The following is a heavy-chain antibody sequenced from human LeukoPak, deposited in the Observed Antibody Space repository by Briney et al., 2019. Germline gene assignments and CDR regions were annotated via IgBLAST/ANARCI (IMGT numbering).Heavy chain of an antibody. Sequence: GGSLRLSCAASGFTFSSYSMNWVRQAPGKGLEWVSSISSRSSYIYYADSVKGRFTISRDNAKNSLYLQMNSLRAEDTAVHYCARGQQLVQMGPDYWGQGTLVTVSS. CDR3: ARGQQLVQMGPDY. CDR2: ISSRSSYI. D-gene: IGHD6-13*01. J-gene: IGHJ4*02. CDR1: GFTFSSYS. V-gene: IGHV3-21*01.